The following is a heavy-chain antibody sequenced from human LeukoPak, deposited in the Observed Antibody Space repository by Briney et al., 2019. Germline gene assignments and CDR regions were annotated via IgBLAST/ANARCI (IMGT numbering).Heavy chain of an antibody. J-gene: IGHJ4*02. Sequence: SETLSLTCTVSGGSISSSGYYWSWIRQHPRKSLEWIGYIYYGGSAYYNPSLRSRVSILLDTSKNQFSLKLSSVTAADTAVYYCARGGVEAHSYESSGYWVYWGQGTLVTVSS. CDR3: ARGGVEAHSYESSGYWVY. CDR2: IYYGGSA. CDR1: GGSISSSGYY. D-gene: IGHD3-22*01. V-gene: IGHV4-31*03.